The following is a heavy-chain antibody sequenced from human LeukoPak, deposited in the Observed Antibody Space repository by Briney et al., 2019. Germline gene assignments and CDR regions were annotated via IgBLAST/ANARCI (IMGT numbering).Heavy chain of an antibody. D-gene: IGHD2-15*01. J-gene: IGHJ4*02. CDR1: GFTFSSYA. CDR3: ASEVVVVAATDY. CDR2: ISYDGSNK. Sequence: GGSLRHSCAASGFTFSSYAMHWVRQAPGKGLEWVAVISYDGSNKYYADSVKGRFTISRDNSKNTLYLQMNSLRAEDTAVYYCASEVVVVAATDYWGQGTLVTVSS. V-gene: IGHV3-30-3*01.